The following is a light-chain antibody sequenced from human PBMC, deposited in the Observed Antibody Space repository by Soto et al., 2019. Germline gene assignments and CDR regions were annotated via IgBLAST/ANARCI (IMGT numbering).Light chain of an antibody. Sequence: QSVLTQPASVSGSPGQSITISCTGTSSDVGGYDYVSWYQQHPGKAPKLLIYDVRDRPSGVSNRFSGSKSGNTASLTISGLQAEDEADFYCSSYTSSSTYVLGTGTKVTVL. V-gene: IGLV2-14*03. J-gene: IGLJ1*01. CDR2: DVR. CDR1: SSDVGGYDY. CDR3: SSYTSSSTYV.